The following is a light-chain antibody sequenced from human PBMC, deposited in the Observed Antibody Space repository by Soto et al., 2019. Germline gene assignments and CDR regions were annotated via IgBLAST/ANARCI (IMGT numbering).Light chain of an antibody. CDR3: GTWDSSRNAGV. V-gene: IGLV1-51*02. J-gene: IGLJ2*01. Sequence: QSVLTQPPSVSAAPGQKVTISCSGSSSNIGNNYVAWYQHFPGTAPKLVIYENNKRPSGIPDRFSGSKSGTSATLGITGLQTGDEADYYCGTWDSSRNAGVVCEGTKLTVL. CDR1: SSNIGNNY. CDR2: ENN.